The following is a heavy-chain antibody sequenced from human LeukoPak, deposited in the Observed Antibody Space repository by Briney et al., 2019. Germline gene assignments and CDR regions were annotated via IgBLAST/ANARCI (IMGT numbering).Heavy chain of an antibody. Sequence: GASVKVSCKASGHTFTSYDINWVRQATGQGLEWMGWINPNSGNTGYAQKFQGRVTMTRNTSISTAYMELSSLRSEDTAVYYCAREIRNSLGRRRWLVFGPDYRGQGTLVTVSS. D-gene: IGHD6-19*01. V-gene: IGHV1-8*01. J-gene: IGHJ4*02. CDR2: INPNSGNT. CDR1: GHTFTSYD. CDR3: AREIRNSLGRRRWLVFGPDY.